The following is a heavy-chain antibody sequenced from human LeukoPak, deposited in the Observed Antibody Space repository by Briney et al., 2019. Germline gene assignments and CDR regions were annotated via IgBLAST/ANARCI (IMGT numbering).Heavy chain of an antibody. Sequence: ASVSVSCKASGYTFTGYYMHWVRQAPGQGLEWMGGIIPIFGTANYAQKFQGRVTITADESTSTAYMELSSLRSEDTAVYYCARDRGGHYFDYWGQGTLVTVSS. D-gene: IGHD3-10*01. V-gene: IGHV1-69*13. CDR3: ARDRGGHYFDY. J-gene: IGHJ4*02. CDR2: IIPIFGTA. CDR1: GYTFTGYY.